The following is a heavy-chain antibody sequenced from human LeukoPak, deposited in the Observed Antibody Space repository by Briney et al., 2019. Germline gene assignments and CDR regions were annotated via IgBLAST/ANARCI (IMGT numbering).Heavy chain of an antibody. CDR2: ISAYSGNT. Sequence: ASVKVSCKASGYTFTSYDISWVRQAPGQGLEWMGWISAYSGNTNYAQKLQGRVTMTTDTSTSTAYMELRSLRSDDTAVYYCARDYPPGRRIAPAAIHYYYGMDVWGQGTTVTVSS. CDR1: GYTFTSYD. J-gene: IGHJ6*02. D-gene: IGHD2-2*01. V-gene: IGHV1-18*01. CDR3: ARDYPPGRRIAPAAIHYYYGMDV.